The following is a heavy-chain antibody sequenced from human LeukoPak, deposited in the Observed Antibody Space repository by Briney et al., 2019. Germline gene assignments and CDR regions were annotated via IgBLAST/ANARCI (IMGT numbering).Heavy chain of an antibody. CDR1: GGTFSSYA. CDR3: ARGGDVSGRNWFDP. CDR2: INPNSGGT. Sequence: ASVKVSCKASGGTFSSYAISWVRQAPGQGLEWMGRINPNSGGTNYAQKFQGWVTMTRDTSISTAYMELSRLRSDDTAVYYCARGGDVSGRNWFDPWGQGTLVTVSS. V-gene: IGHV1-2*04. D-gene: IGHD3-10*01. J-gene: IGHJ5*02.